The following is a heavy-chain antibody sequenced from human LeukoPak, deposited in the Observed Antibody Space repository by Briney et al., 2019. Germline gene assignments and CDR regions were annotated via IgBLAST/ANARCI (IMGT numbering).Heavy chain of an antibody. CDR3: ARDRTEGVAGTPYAFDY. V-gene: IGHV3-21*01. CDR1: GFTFSSYS. CDR2: ISSSSSYI. Sequence: GGSLRLSCAASGFTFSSYSMNWVRQAPGKGLEWVSSISSSSSYIYYADSVKGRFTISRDNAKNSLYLQMNSLRAEDTAVYYCARDRTEGVAGTPYAFDYWGQGTLVTVSS. D-gene: IGHD2-15*01. J-gene: IGHJ4*02.